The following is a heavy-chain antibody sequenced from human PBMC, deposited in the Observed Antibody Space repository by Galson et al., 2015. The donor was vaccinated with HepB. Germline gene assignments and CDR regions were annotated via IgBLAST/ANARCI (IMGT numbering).Heavy chain of an antibody. CDR1: GFTFRDYY. J-gene: IGHJ6*03. CDR3: ARRDYYYYYMDV. Sequence: SLRLSCAASGFTFRDYYMTWIRQAPGKGLEWISYTSTSGNNIYYADSVKGRFTISRDNAKNSLYLQMDGLRADDTAVYYCARRDYYYYYMDVWGKGTTVTASS. CDR2: TSTSGNNI. V-gene: IGHV3-11*01.